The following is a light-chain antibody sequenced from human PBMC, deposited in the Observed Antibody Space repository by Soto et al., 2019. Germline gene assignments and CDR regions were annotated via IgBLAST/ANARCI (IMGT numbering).Light chain of an antibody. CDR3: QQYSNWPPIT. CDR1: QSISSY. CDR2: AAS. Sequence: DIQMTQSPSSLSASVGDRVTITCRASQSISSYLNWYQQKPGKAPKLLIYAASSLQSGVPSRFSGSGSGTEFTLTISSLQSEDFAVYYCQQYSNWPPITFGQGTDWR. J-gene: IGKJ5*01. V-gene: IGKV1-39*01.